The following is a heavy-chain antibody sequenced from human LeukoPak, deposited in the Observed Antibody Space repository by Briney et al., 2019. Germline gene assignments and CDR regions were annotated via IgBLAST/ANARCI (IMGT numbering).Heavy chain of an antibody. V-gene: IGHV3-30*02. CDR2: IRYDGSNK. J-gene: IGHJ4*02. CDR1: GFTFCSYG. D-gene: IGHD1-26*01. CDR3: AKKRKWELSGEFDY. Sequence: GGSLRLSCAASGFTFCSYGMHWVRQAPGKGLEWVAFIRYDGSNKYYADSVKGRFTISRDSSKNTLYLQMNSLRAEDTAVYYCAKKRKWELSGEFDYWGQGTLVTVSS.